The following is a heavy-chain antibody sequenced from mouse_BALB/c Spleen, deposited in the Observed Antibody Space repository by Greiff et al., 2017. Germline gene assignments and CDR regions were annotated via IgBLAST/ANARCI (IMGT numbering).Heavy chain of an antibody. J-gene: IGHJ4*01. D-gene: IGHD1-2*01. CDR2: INPYNGDT. V-gene: IGHV1-20*02. CDR3: ARGYGYVRYAMDY. CDR1: GYSFTGYF. Sequence: EVKVVESGPELVKPGASVKISCKASGYSFTGYFMNWVMQSHGKSLEWIGRINPYNGDTFYNQKFKGKATLTVDKSSSTAHMELRSLASEDSAVYYCARGYGYVRYAMDYWGQGTSVTVSS.